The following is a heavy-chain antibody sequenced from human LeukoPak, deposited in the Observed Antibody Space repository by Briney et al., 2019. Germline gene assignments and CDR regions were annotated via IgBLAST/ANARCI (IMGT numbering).Heavy chain of an antibody. CDR2: INPNSGGT. D-gene: IGHD1-14*01. Sequence: ASVKVSCKASGYTFTSYDINWVRQATGQGLEWMGWINPNSGGTNYAQKFQGRVTMTRDTSISTAYMELSRLRSDDTAVYYCARDNPQNAFDIWGQGTMVTVSS. CDR3: ARDNPQNAFDI. V-gene: IGHV1-2*02. J-gene: IGHJ3*02. CDR1: GYTFTSYD.